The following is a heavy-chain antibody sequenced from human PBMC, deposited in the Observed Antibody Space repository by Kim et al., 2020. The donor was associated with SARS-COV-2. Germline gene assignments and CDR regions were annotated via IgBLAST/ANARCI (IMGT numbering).Heavy chain of an antibody. V-gene: IGHV3-23*01. D-gene: IGHD3-10*01. J-gene: IGHJ4*01. Sequence: SVKGRFTISRDNSKNTLYLQMNSLRAEDTAVYYCAKRVGRTMVFPTYFAYWGHGTMVTVSS. CDR3: AKRVGRTMVFPTYFAY.